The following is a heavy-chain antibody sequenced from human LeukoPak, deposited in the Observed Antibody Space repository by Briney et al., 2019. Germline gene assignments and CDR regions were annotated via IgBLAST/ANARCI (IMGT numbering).Heavy chain of an antibody. Sequence: SETLSLTCAVYGGSFSGYYWSWIRQPPGKGLEWVGEINHSGSTNYNPSLKSRVTISVDTSKNQFSLKLSSVTAADTAVYYCARIRSVMVRGVIIHYYYYYYMDVWGKGTTVTISS. V-gene: IGHV4-34*01. CDR2: INHSGST. CDR3: ARIRSVMVRGVIIHYYYYYYMDV. CDR1: GGSFSGYY. D-gene: IGHD3-10*01. J-gene: IGHJ6*03.